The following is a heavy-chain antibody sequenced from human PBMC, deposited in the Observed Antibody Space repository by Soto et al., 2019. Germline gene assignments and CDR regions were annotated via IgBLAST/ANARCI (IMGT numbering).Heavy chain of an antibody. CDR3: ARQILDPGSSYRFDP. V-gene: IGHV4-59*01. CDR2: VHSSGAS. D-gene: IGHD1-26*01. Sequence: QVQVQESGPGLVKPSETLSLTCTVSGDSISNYYWSWIRLPPGKGLEWIGYVHSSGASKYNSSLKSRVTMSVDMSKNQISLKLSSVTAADTAVYYCARQILDPGSSYRFDPWGQGTLVTVSS. CDR1: GDSISNYY. J-gene: IGHJ5*02.